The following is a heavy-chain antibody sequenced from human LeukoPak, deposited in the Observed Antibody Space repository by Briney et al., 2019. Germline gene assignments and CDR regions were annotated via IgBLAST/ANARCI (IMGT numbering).Heavy chain of an antibody. CDR3: ARVHFGVVIGDSAHFDY. D-gene: IGHD3-3*01. CDR1: GYTFTSYD. CDR2: MNPNRGNT. Sequence: GASVKVSCKASGYTFTSYDINWVRQATGQGLEWMGWMNPNRGNTGYAQKFQGRVTMTRNTSISTAYLELSSLRSEATAVYYCARVHFGVVIGDSAHFDYSGQGPLVTVSS. V-gene: IGHV1-8*01. J-gene: IGHJ4*02.